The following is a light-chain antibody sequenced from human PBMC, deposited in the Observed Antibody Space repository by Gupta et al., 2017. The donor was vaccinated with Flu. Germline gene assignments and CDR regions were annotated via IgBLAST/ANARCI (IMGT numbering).Light chain of an antibody. Sequence: VLTQSPATLSLSPGDRATLSCRASQIIDSQLVWYQHKPGQAPRLLINDASKRATGIPARFSGSGFGTDFTLTISRLEPEDFAIYYCQQRCDWPVTFGQGTRMEIK. J-gene: IGKJ5*01. CDR1: QIIDSQ. CDR2: DAS. CDR3: QQRCDWPVT. V-gene: IGKV3-11*01.